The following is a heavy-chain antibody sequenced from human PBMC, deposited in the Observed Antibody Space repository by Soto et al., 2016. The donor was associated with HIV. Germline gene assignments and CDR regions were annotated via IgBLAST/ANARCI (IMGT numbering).Heavy chain of an antibody. CDR3: ASAVNSGYYGFDS. D-gene: IGHD3-22*01. CDR1: GFTFSNYN. J-gene: IGHJ4*02. CDR2: IDSTSSISNV. V-gene: IGHV3-48*01. Sequence: EVRLVESGGGLVQPGGSLRLACEASGFTFSNYNVNWVRQAPGKGLEWISYIDSTSSISNVYYADSVEGRFTISRDNAKNSLYLQMNSLRAEDTAVYYCASAVNSGYYGFDSWGQGTLVTVSS.